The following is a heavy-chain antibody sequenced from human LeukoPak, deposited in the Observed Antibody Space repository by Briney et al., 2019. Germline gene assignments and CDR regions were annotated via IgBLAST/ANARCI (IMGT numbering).Heavy chain of an antibody. CDR1: EFTFNAYA. CDR3: ARRYGGWGAFDI. Sequence: GGSLRLSCAASEFTFNAYAMSWVRQAPGKGLEWVSTISGGGTSTFYADSVKGRFTISRDTSKTTLFLQMNNLRAEDTAIYHCARRYGGWGAFDIWGQGTVVTVSS. D-gene: IGHD4-23*01. CDR2: ISGGGTST. V-gene: IGHV3-23*01. J-gene: IGHJ3*02.